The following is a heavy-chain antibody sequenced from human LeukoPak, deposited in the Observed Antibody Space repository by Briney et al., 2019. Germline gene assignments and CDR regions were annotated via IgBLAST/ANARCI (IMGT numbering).Heavy chain of an antibody. V-gene: IGHV1-8*01. Sequence: GASVKVSCKASGYTFTSYDINWVRQATGQGLEWMGWMNPNSGNTGYAQKYQGRVTMTADTSSSSAYMELRSLRSDDTAVYYCARDLDSRSWFNYWGQGTLVTVSS. CDR1: GYTFTSYD. CDR2: MNPNSGNT. D-gene: IGHD6-13*01. CDR3: ARDLDSRSWFNY. J-gene: IGHJ4*02.